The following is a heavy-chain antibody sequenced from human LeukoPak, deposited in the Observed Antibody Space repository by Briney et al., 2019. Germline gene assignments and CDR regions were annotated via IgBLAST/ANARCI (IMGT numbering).Heavy chain of an antibody. J-gene: IGHJ4*02. CDR3: ARGLTAMVSGYFDY. CDR1: GGSISSYY. Sequence: PSETLSLTCTVSGGSISSYYWSWIRQPPGKGLEWIGYIYYSGSTNYNPSLKSRVTISVDTSKNQFSLKLSSVTAADTAVYYCARGLTAMVSGYFDYWGQGTLVTVSS. D-gene: IGHD5-18*01. V-gene: IGHV4-59*12. CDR2: IYYSGST.